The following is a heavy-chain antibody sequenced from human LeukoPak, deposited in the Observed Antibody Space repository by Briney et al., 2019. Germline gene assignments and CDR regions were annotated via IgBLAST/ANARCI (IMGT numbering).Heavy chain of an antibody. V-gene: IGHV3-9*01. J-gene: IGHJ6*02. CDR3: AKSTGNYYYYGMDV. CDR1: GFTFDDYA. Sequence: GGSLRLSCAASGFTFDDYAMHWVRQAPGKGLEWVSGISWNSGSVGYADSVKGRFTISRDNAKNSLYLQMNSLRAEDTALYYCAKSTGNYYYYGMDVWGQGTTVTVSS. CDR2: ISWNSGSV. D-gene: IGHD4-11*01.